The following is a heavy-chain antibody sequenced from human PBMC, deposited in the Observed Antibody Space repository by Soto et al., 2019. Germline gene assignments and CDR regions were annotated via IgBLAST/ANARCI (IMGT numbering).Heavy chain of an antibody. D-gene: IGHD3-22*01. CDR1: GFSLSRYG. CDR2: MTRDGSMI. V-gene: IGHV3-30*03. J-gene: IGHJ5*01. Sequence: QVQLVESGGGEVQPGRSLKLSCTVRGFSLSRYGMHWVRQAPGKGLEWVAAMTRDGSMIFYVDSVQGRFTISRDNSKKAVYVQMNRLRPEDRALYYCARDVCHDDSGMLSNWFDSWGQGTVVTVSS. CDR3: ARDVCHDDSGMLSNWFDS.